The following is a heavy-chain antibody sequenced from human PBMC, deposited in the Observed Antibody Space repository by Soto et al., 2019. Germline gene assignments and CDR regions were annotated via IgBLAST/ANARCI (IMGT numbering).Heavy chain of an antibody. D-gene: IGHD1-1*01. J-gene: IGHJ3*02. CDR3: AKEAGDGYKWNAFDI. Sequence: QVQLVESGGGVVQPGRSLRLSCAASGFTFRSYGMNWVRQAPGKGLEWVAVISYDGSNKYYADSVKGRFTISRDNSKNTLYLQMNSLRAEDTAVYYCAKEAGDGYKWNAFDIWGQGTMVTVSS. V-gene: IGHV3-30*18. CDR1: GFTFRSYG. CDR2: ISYDGSNK.